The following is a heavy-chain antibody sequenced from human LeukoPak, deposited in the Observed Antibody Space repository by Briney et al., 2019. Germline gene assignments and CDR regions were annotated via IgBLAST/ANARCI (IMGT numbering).Heavy chain of an antibody. CDR2: ISGSGGST. D-gene: IGHD6-13*01. J-gene: IGHJ4*02. V-gene: IGHV3-23*01. Sequence: GGSLRLSCAASGFTFSSYAMSWVRQAPGKGLEWVSAISGSGGSTYYADSVKGRFTISRDNAKNSLYLQMNSLRAEDTALYYCAKDIGSSWQVFDYWGQGTLVTVSS. CDR1: GFTFSSYA. CDR3: AKDIGSSWQVFDY.